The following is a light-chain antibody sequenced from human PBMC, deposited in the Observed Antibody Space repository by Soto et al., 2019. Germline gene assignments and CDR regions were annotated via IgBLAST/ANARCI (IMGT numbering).Light chain of an antibody. CDR1: SSDVGGYNY. Sequence: QSVLTQPASVSGSPGQSITISCTGTSSDVGGYNYVSWYQHRPGKAPKLIIFDVSDRPSGISDRFSASKSGNTASLTISGLQAEDEADYYCCSYSSGSTPWVFGTGTKVTVL. CDR2: DVS. CDR3: CSYSSGSTPWV. V-gene: IGLV2-14*03. J-gene: IGLJ1*01.